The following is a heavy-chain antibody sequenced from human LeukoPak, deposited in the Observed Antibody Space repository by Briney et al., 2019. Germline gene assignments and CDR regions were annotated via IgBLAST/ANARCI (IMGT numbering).Heavy chain of an antibody. Sequence: PGGSLRLSCAASGFTFTNYAMSWVRQAPGKGLEWVSDISGSGDFTYYADSVKGRFTISRDKSKNTRYLQMNSLRAEDTAVYYCAKWFGYDNSLDYWGQGTLVTVSS. CDR1: GFTFTNYA. J-gene: IGHJ4*02. V-gene: IGHV3-23*01. D-gene: IGHD3-10*01. CDR3: AKWFGYDNSLDY. CDR2: ISGSGDFT.